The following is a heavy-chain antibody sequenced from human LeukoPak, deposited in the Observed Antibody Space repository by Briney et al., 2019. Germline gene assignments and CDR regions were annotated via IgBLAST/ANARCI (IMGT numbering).Heavy chain of an antibody. CDR2: ISGSGGST. J-gene: IGHJ4*02. D-gene: IGHD4-17*01. CDR1: GFTFSTYA. V-gene: IGHV3-23*01. Sequence: EGSLRLSCAASGFTFSTYAMSWVRQAPGKGLEWVSAISGSGGSTYYADSEKGRFTISRDNSKNTLYLQMNSLRADDTAVYYCAKDPFGTVTTFDYWGQGTLVTVSS. CDR3: AKDPFGTVTTFDY.